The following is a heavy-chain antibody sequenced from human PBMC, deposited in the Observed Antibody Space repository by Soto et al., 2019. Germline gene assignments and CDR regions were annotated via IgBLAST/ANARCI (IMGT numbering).Heavy chain of an antibody. D-gene: IGHD3-22*01. CDR1: GFPFSSYA. CDR3: AKDQQVMTMITDY. V-gene: IGHV3-23*01. J-gene: IGHJ4*02. CDR2: ISGSGGST. Sequence: PGGSLRLSCAASGFPFSSYAMSWVRQSPGKGLEWVSAISGSGGSTYYADSVKGRFTISRDNSKNTLYLQMNSLRAEDTAVYYCAKDQQVMTMITDYWGQGTXVTVS.